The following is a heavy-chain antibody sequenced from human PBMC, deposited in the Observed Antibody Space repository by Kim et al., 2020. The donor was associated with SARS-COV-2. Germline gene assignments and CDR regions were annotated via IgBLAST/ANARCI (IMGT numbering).Heavy chain of an antibody. J-gene: IGHJ4*02. V-gene: IGHV3-43*01. Sequence: SVKGRFTISRDNSKNSLYLQMNSLRTEDTALYYCAKDQSRLLLFEPSFDYWGQGTLVTVSS. CDR3: AKDQSRLLLFEPSFDY. D-gene: IGHD3-10*01.